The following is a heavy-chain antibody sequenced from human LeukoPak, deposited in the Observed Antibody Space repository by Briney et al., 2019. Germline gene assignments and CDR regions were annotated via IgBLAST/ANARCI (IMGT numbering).Heavy chain of an antibody. CDR1: GFTFSTQA. Sequence: EGSLRLSCAASGFTFSTQAMSWVRQAPGKGLEWVSTIGGTDDRTFYRDSVKGRFTISRDNSKNTLYLQVSSLRADDTAVYYCTKDGPGYDIFFEFWGQGTLVTVSS. CDR3: TKDGPGYDIFFEF. J-gene: IGHJ4*02. D-gene: IGHD5-12*01. CDR2: IGGTDDRT. V-gene: IGHV3-23*01.